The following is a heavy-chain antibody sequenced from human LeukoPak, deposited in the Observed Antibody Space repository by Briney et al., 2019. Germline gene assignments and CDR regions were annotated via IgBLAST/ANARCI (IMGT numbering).Heavy chain of an antibody. V-gene: IGHV4-59*01. CDR1: GFTFSSYS. Sequence: GSLRLSCAASGFTFSSYSMNWVRQPPGKGLEGIGYIYYSGSTNYNPSLKSRVTISVDTSKNQFSLRLTSVTAADTAVYYCARDSSSSSYFDYWGQGTLVTVSS. CDR2: IYYSGST. D-gene: IGHD6-6*01. J-gene: IGHJ4*02. CDR3: ARDSSSSSYFDY.